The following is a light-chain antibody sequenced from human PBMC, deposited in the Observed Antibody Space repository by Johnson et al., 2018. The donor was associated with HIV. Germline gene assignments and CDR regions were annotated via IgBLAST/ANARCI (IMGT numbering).Light chain of an antibody. CDR1: SSNIGNNY. CDR3: GTWDSSLNV. Sequence: QPVLTQPPSVSAAPGQKVTISCSGSSSNIGNNYVSWYQQLPGTAPKLLIYDNNKRPSGIPDRFSGSKSGTSATLGITGLQTGDEADYYCGTWDSSLNVFGTGTKVTGL. CDR2: DNN. J-gene: IGLJ1*01. V-gene: IGLV1-51*01.